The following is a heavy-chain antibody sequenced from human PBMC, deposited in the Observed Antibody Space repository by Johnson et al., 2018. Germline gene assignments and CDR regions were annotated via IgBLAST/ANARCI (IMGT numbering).Heavy chain of an antibody. D-gene: IGHD3-3*01. V-gene: IGHV4-59*01. CDR3: ARGPCAGREYGFWSLPDGMDV. CDR1: GGSISSYY. CDR2: IYYSGST. Sequence: QVQLQESGPGLVKPSETLSLTCTVSGGSISSYYWSWIRQPPGKGLEWIGYIYYSGSTNYNPSLKSRVTISVDTSKNQFSLKLSFVTAADTAGYYWARGPCAGREYGFWSLPDGMDVWGQGTTVTVSS. J-gene: IGHJ6*02.